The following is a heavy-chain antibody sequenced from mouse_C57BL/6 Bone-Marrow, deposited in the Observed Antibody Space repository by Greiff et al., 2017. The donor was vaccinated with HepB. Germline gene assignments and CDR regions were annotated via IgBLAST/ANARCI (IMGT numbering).Heavy chain of an antibody. CDR1: GFTFSSYA. J-gene: IGHJ4*01. CDR2: ISDGGSYT. V-gene: IGHV5-4*03. Sequence: EVKLMESGGGLVKPGGSLKLSCAASGFTFSSYAMSWVRQTPEKRLEWVATISDGGSYTYYPDNVKGRFTISRDNAKNNLYLQMSHLKSEDTAMYYCARGPLDDYAMDYWGQGTSVTVSS. CDR3: ARGPLDDYAMDY.